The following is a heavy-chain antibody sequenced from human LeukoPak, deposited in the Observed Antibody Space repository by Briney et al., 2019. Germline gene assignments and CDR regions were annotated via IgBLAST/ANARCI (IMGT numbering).Heavy chain of an antibody. Sequence: GGSLRLSCAASGFTFSSYSMNWVRQAPGKGLEWVSSISSSSGYIYYADSVKGRFTISRDNAKNSLYLQMNSLRAEDTAVYYCARSAGLFAGDYYYGMDVWGQGTTVTVSS. CDR2: ISSSSGYI. V-gene: IGHV3-21*01. CDR1: GFTFSSYS. CDR3: ARSAGLFAGDYYYGMDV. D-gene: IGHD6-19*01. J-gene: IGHJ6*02.